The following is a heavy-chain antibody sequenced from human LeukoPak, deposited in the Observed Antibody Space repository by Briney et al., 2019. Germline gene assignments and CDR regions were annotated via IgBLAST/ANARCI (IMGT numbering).Heavy chain of an antibody. V-gene: IGHV4-34*01. CDR1: GGSFSGYY. J-gene: IGHJ3*02. Sequence: PSETLSLTCAVYGGSFSGYYWSWIRQPPGKGLEWIGEINHSGSTNYNPSLKSRVTISVDTSKNQFSLKLSSVTAADTAVYYCAKDIVATTDQDAFDIWGQGTVVTVSS. CDR3: AKDIVATTDQDAFDI. CDR2: INHSGST. D-gene: IGHD5-12*01.